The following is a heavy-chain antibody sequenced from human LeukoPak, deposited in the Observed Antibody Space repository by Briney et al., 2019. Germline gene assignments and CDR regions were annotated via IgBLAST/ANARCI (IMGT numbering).Heavy chain of an antibody. CDR3: ARVTMVRGVISD. CDR1: GFTSSSYW. D-gene: IGHD3-10*01. CDR2: IKQEGREK. V-gene: IGHV3-7*01. Sequence: GRSLRLSCAASGFTSSSYWTSWVRQAPGKGLEWVANIKQEGREKNYVDSVKGRFTISRDNAKNSLYLQMNSLRAEDTAVYYCARVTMVRGVISDWGQGTLVTVSS. J-gene: IGHJ4*02.